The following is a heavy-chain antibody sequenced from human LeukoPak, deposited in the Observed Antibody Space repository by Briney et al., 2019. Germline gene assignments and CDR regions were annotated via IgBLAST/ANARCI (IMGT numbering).Heavy chain of an antibody. CDR1: GGSISTYY. Sequence: KPSETLSLTCTVSGGSISTYYWSWIRQPPGKGLEWIGYIYYSGSTSYNPSLKSRVTISVDTSKNQFSLKLSSVTAADTAVYYCAREEALGSGSFDYWGQGTLVTVSS. D-gene: IGHD1-26*01. J-gene: IGHJ4*02. CDR2: IYYSGST. CDR3: AREEALGSGSFDY. V-gene: IGHV4-59*01.